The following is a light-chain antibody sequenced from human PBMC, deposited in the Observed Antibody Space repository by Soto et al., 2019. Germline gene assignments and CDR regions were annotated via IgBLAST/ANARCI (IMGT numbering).Light chain of an antibody. V-gene: IGKV4-1*01. CDR3: QQYHRTPLT. CDR2: WAS. J-gene: IGKJ4*01. Sequence: DIVMTQSPDSLAVSLGERATINCKSSQSVFYSSNNKNYLAGYQQKPGQPPKLLISWASTRETGVPVRFSGSGSGTDFSLNISSLQAEDVAVYSCQQYHRTPLTFGGGTKVEIK. CDR1: QSVFYSSNNKNY.